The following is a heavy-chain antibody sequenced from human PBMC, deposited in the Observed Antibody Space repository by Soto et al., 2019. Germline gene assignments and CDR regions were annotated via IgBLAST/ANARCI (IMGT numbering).Heavy chain of an antibody. V-gene: IGHV4-4*07. Sequence: ETLSLSCPVSGASISSYYWSWIRQPSGKGLEWIGRIYTSGSTNYNPSLKSRVTMSVDTSKNQFSLKLSSVTAADTAVYYCARDGYSSSWYYYGMDVWGQGTTVTAP. CDR3: ARDGYSSSWYYYGMDV. J-gene: IGHJ6*02. D-gene: IGHD6-13*01. CDR2: IYTSGST. CDR1: GASISSYY.